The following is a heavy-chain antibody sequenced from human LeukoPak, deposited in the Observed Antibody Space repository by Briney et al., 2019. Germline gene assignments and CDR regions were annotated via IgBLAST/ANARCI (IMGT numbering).Heavy chain of an antibody. D-gene: IGHD2-15*01. Sequence: GGSLRLSCAASGFTFRKYGMHWVRQAPGKGLERVAVISSDGRNEYYVDSVKGRFTISRDNSKNTLFLQMNSLRAEDTAMYYCAKTTYCTGGSCYSGLLEYWGQGTLVTVSS. CDR1: GFTFRKYG. CDR2: ISSDGRNE. V-gene: IGHV3-30*18. CDR3: AKTTYCTGGSCYSGLLEY. J-gene: IGHJ4*02.